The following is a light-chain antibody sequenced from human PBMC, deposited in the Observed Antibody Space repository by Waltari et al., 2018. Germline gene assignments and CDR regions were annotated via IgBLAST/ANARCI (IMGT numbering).Light chain of an antibody. V-gene: IGKV3-20*01. CDR1: QSVSRF. J-gene: IGKJ1*01. CDR3: QKYGTLPAT. CDR2: EAS. Sequence: EIVLTQSPGTLSLPPGERATLSCRASQSVSRFLAWYQQKPGQAPRLLIYEASSRATDIPDRFSGSGSGTDFNLTISRLEPEDFAVYYCQKYGTLPATFGQGTKVEIK.